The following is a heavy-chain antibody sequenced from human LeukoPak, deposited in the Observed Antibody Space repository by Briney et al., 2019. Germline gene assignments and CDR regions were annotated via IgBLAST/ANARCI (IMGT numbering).Heavy chain of an antibody. CDR2: IYYIGST. CDR1: GGSVSSGSYY. D-gene: IGHD2-8*01. J-gene: IGHJ5*02. CDR3: ARDCTNGFSRYGWFDP. Sequence: SETLSLTCTVSGGSVSSGSYYWSWIRQPPGKGLEWIGYIYYIGSTYYNPSLKSRVTISVDTSKNQFSLRLSSVTATDTAVYYCARDCTNGFSRYGWFDPWGQGTLVTVSS. V-gene: IGHV4-61*01.